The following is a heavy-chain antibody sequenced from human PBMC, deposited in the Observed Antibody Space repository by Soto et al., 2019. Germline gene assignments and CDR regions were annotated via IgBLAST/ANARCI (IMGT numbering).Heavy chain of an antibody. D-gene: IGHD3-22*01. CDR3: ARKNCYESSDYGRIDY. J-gene: IGHJ4*02. Sequence: EVQLVESGGGLVKPGGSLRLSCAASGFTFSSYSMNWVRQAPGKGLEWVSSISSSSSYIYYADSVKCRFTISRDNAKNSLYLQTNSMRAEETAVYYCARKNCYESSDYGRIDYWGQGTLVTVSS. CDR1: GFTFSSYS. V-gene: IGHV3-21*01. CDR2: ISSSSSYI.